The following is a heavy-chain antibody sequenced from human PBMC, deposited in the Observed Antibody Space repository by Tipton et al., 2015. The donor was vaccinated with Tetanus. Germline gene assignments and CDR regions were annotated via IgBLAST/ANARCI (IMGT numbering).Heavy chain of an antibody. J-gene: IGHJ1*01. Sequence: TLSLTCTVSGGSISTYHWNWIRQSPGKGLELIGYIDYFGTTKYNPSLKSRVAMSVDTSKNQLSLKLSSVTSADTAVYYCARTSGYLYSNHWGQGTLVTVSS. CDR2: IDYFGTT. CDR3: ARTSGYLYSNH. CDR1: GGSISTYH. V-gene: IGHV4-59*01. D-gene: IGHD3-3*01.